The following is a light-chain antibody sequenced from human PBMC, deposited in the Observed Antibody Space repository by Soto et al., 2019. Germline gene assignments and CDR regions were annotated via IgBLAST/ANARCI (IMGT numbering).Light chain of an antibody. Sequence: EIVMTQSPATLSVSPGERATLSCTASQSVSSNLAWYQQKPGQTPKLLIYVASSRATCIPARFSGSGSGTEFTLTISSLQSEEFAVYYCQQYNVWPLTFGGGTKVEFK. CDR3: QQYNVWPLT. J-gene: IGKJ4*01. CDR2: VAS. CDR1: QSVSSN. V-gene: IGKV3-15*01.